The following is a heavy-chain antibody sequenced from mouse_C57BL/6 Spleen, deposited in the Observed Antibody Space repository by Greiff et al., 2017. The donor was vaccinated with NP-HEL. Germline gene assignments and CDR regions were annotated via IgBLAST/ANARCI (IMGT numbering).Heavy chain of an antibody. Sequence: QVQLQQPGAELVKPGATVKMSCKASGYTFTSYWITWVKQRPGQGLEWIGDIYLGSGSTNYNEKFKSKATLTVDTSSSTAYMQLSSLTSEDSAVYYCARSTTVVAPFDYWGQGTTLTVSS. J-gene: IGHJ2*01. D-gene: IGHD1-1*01. V-gene: IGHV1-55*01. CDR2: IYLGSGST. CDR1: GYTFTSYW. CDR3: ARSTTVVAPFDY.